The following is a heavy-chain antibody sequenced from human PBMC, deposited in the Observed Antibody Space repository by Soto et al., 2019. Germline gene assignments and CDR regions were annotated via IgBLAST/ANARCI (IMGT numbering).Heavy chain of an antibody. CDR2: IIPIFGTA. V-gene: IGHV1-69*12. CDR1: GGTFSSYA. J-gene: IGHJ3*02. Sequence: QVQLVQSGAEVKKPGSSVKVSCKASGGTFSSYAISWVRQAPGQGLEWMGGIIPIFGTANYAQKFQGRVTITADESTSTAYMELSSLRSEDTAVYYCARDTSRAYYYDSNAGAGAFDIWGQGTMVTVSS. D-gene: IGHD3-22*01. CDR3: ARDTSRAYYYDSNAGAGAFDI.